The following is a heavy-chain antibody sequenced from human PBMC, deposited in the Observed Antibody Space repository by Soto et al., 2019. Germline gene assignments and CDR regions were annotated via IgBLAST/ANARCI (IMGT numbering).Heavy chain of an antibody. J-gene: IGHJ5*02. CDR1: GYTFTSCD. CDR3: AREGYTTSSGPRGNWFDP. CDR2: VNPNSGDT. V-gene: IGHV1-8*01. D-gene: IGHD6-6*01. Sequence: ASVKVSCKASGYTFTSCDINWVRQATGQGLEWVGWVNPNSGDTGYAQKFQGRVTMTKNTSISTAYMELSSLRSEDTAVYYCAREGYTTSSGPRGNWFDPWGQGTLATVSS.